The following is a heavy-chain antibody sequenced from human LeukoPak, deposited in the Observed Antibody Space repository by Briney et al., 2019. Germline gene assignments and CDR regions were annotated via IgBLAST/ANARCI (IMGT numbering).Heavy chain of an antibody. V-gene: IGHV3-48*01. J-gene: IGHJ4*02. CDR3: ARDYQGGYGDKTVDY. CDR2: FSTSTTTI. CDR1: GFTFSSSS. Sequence: GGSLRLSCEASGFTFSSSSMNWVRQAQGKGLEGISYFSTSTTTIYYANSVKGRFTISRDNAKKPLYLQMNSLRAEDTAVYYCARDYQGGYGDKTVDYWGQGTLVTVSS. D-gene: IGHD5-18*01.